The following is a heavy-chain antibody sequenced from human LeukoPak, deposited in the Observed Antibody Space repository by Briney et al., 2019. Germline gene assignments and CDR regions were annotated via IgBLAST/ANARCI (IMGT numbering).Heavy chain of an antibody. J-gene: IGHJ5*02. CDR3: ARQRGSSSWLYNWFDP. CDR2: IYYSGST. Sequence: SKTLSLTCTVSGGSISSYYWSWIRQPPGKGLEWIGYIYYSGSTNYNPSLKSRVTISVDTSENQFSLKLSSVTAADTAVYYCARQRGSSSWLYNWFDPWGQGTLVTVSS. V-gene: IGHV4-59*08. D-gene: IGHD6-13*01. CDR1: GGSISSYY.